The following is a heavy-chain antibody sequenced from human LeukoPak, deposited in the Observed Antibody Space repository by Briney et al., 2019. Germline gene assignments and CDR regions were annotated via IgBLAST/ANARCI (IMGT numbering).Heavy chain of an antibody. Sequence: GASVKVSCKVSGYTLTELSMHWVRQAPGKGLEWMGGFDPEDGKTICAQKFQGRVTMTEDTSTDTAFMELSSLRSEDTAVYYCATVGSTNWYPFRGYWGQGALVTVSS. D-gene: IGHD6-13*01. V-gene: IGHV1-24*01. CDR3: ATVGSTNWYPFRGY. CDR1: GYTLTELS. J-gene: IGHJ4*02. CDR2: FDPEDGKT.